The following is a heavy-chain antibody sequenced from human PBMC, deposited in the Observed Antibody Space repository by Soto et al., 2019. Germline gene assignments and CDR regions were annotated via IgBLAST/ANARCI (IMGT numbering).Heavy chain of an antibody. CDR2: ISGSGGST. CDR1: GFTFSSYA. Sequence: GGSLRLSCAASGFTFSSYAMSWVRQAPGKGLEWVSAISGSGGSTYYAVSVKGRFTISRDNSKNTLYLQMNSLRAEDTAVYYCAKDLWYYYDSSGYYPFDYWGQGTLVTVSS. V-gene: IGHV3-23*01. J-gene: IGHJ4*02. D-gene: IGHD3-22*01. CDR3: AKDLWYYYDSSGYYPFDY.